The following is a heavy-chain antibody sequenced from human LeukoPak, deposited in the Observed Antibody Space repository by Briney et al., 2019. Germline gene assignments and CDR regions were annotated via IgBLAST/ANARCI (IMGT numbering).Heavy chain of an antibody. D-gene: IGHD3-16*01. CDR2: IGGNGET. J-gene: IGHJ4*02. V-gene: IGHV3-23*01. CDR3: AKASWVSSTDAVR. Sequence: GGSLRLSCAASGLSFSSFAMSWVRQGPARGLEWVSSIGGNGETFYADSVKGRFTLSSDSSRNTVYFQLNNLRVEDTAIYYCAKASWVSSTDAVRWGQGTLVTVSS. CDR1: GLSFSSFA.